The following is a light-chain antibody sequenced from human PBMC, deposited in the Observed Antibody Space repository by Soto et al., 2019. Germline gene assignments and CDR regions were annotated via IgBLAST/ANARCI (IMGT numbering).Light chain of an antibody. CDR2: EVT. V-gene: IGLV2-14*01. CDR1: SSDIGADDF. CDR3: CSYAGSHVV. J-gene: IGLJ2*01. Sequence: QSALTQPASVSGSPGQSITISCTGTSSDIGADDFVSWYQHHPDKTPKLIIFEVTYRPTGISHRFSASKSGNTASLTISGLEAEDEAFYYCCSYAGSHVVFGGGTKLTVL.